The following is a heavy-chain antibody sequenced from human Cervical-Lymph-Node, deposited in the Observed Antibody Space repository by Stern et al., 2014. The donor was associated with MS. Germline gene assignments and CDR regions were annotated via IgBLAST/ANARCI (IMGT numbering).Heavy chain of an antibody. CDR1: GYTFTGYF. D-gene: IGHD1-26*01. J-gene: IGHJ4*02. Sequence: QLVQSGAELKKPGASVKVSCKASGYTFTGYFVHWVRQAPGQGLEWIGRINPISGVTDEAKKFQGRVTLTRDTSISTAYLDVTSLRSDDTAVYFCARTIGSTAADVWGQGTLVTVSS. CDR2: INPISGVT. CDR3: ARTIGSTAADV. V-gene: IGHV1-2*06.